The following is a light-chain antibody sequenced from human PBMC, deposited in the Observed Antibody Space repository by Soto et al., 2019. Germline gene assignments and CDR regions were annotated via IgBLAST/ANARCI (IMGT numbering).Light chain of an antibody. CDR2: LEGSGSY. CDR3: ETWDTNVVV. V-gene: IGLV4-60*02. J-gene: IGLJ2*01. Sequence: QSVLTQSSSASASLGSSVKLTCTLSSGHGTYIIAWHQQQPWKAPRYLMKLEGSGSYNKGSGIPDRFSGSSSGADRYLTISNLQFEDEADYYCETWDTNVVVFGGGTKLTVL. CDR1: SGHGTYI.